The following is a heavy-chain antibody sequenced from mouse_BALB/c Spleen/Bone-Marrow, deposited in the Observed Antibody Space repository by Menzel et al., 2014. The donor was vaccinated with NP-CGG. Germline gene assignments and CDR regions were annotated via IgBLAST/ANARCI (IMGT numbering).Heavy chain of an antibody. J-gene: IGHJ2*01. CDR1: GFTFTDHY. CDR2: IRNKANGYTT. Sequence: EVKVVESGGGLVQPGGFLRLSCALSGFTFTDHYMSWVRQPPGKALEWLGFIRNKANGYTTEYSASVKGRFTISRDNSQSIVYLQMNTLRAEDSATYYCARDYLYYFDYWGQGTTLTVSS. CDR3: ARDYLYYFDY. D-gene: IGHD2-1*01. V-gene: IGHV7-3*02.